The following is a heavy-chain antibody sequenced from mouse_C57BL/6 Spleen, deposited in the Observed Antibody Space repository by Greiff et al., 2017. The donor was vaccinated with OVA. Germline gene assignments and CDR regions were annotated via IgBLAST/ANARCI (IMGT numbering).Heavy chain of an antibody. CDR2: IYPGSGST. D-gene: IGHD1-1*01. Sequence: VQLQQPGAELVKPGASVKMSCKASGYTFTSYWITWVKQRPGQGLEWIGDIYPGSGSTNYNEKFKSKATLTVDTSSSTAYMQLSSLTSEDSAVYYGAREHYCGSSYGYFDVWGTGTTVTVSS. CDR3: AREHYCGSSYGYFDV. J-gene: IGHJ1*03. V-gene: IGHV1-55*01. CDR1: GYTFTSYW.